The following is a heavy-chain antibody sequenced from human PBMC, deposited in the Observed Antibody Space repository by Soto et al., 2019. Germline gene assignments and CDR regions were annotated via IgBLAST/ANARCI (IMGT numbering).Heavy chain of an antibody. D-gene: IGHD2-2*01. CDR1: GFNLSSSA. Sequence: GGSLRLSCAASGFNLSSSAMNWVRQSPGKGLEWLSVISYDGSKKYYADSVKGRFTISRDDSKNTLYLQMHSLRADDTAVYYCTRDRCSGTTCYFRYWGQGTLVTVSS. V-gene: IGHV3-30-3*01. CDR2: ISYDGSKK. CDR3: TRDRCSGTTCYFRY. J-gene: IGHJ4*02.